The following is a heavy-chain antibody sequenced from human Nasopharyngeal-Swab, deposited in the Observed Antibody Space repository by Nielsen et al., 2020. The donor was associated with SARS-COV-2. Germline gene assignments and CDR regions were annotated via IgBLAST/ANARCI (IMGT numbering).Heavy chain of an antibody. V-gene: IGHV1-69*01. CDR2: IIPIFGTA. Sequence: WVRQAPGQGLEWMGGIIPIFGTANYAQKFQGRVTITADESTSTAYMELSSLRSEDTAVYYCARGVDSVAGDYWGQGTLVTVSS. J-gene: IGHJ4*02. CDR3: ARGVDSVAGDY. D-gene: IGHD6-19*01.